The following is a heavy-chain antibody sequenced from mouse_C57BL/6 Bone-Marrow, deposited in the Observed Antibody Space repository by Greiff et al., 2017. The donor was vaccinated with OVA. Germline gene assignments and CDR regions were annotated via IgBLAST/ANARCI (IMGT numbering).Heavy chain of an antibody. CDR1: GYTFTSYW. Sequence: VRLQQPGAELVMPGASVKLSCKASGYTFTSYWMHWVKQRPGQGLEWIGEIDPSDSYTNYNQKFKGKSTLTVDKSSSTAYMQLSSLTSEDAAVYYCARGIDYYAMDYWGQGTSVTVSS. CDR3: ARGIDYYAMDY. CDR2: IDPSDSYT. J-gene: IGHJ4*01. V-gene: IGHV1-69*01.